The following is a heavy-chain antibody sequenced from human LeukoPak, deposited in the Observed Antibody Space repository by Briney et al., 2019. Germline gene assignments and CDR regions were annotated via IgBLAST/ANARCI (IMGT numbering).Heavy chain of an antibody. D-gene: IGHD3-16*01. V-gene: IGHV1-18*01. J-gene: IGHJ4*02. CDR1: GYTFTSYA. CDR2: ISAYNGNT. Sequence: VASVKVSCKASGYTFTSYAMHWVRQAPGQGLEWMGWISAYNGNTNYAQKLQGRVTMTTDTSTSTAYMELRSLRSDDTAVYYCARVMITFGGESSYWGQGTLVTVSS. CDR3: ARVMITFGGESSY.